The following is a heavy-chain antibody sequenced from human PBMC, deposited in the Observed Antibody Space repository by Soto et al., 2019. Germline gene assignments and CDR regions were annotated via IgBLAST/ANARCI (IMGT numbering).Heavy chain of an antibody. CDR1: GGSISSGDYY. V-gene: IGHV4-30-4*01. CDR2: IYFSGST. J-gene: IGHJ3*02. D-gene: IGHD3-22*01. Sequence: SETLSLTCTVSGGSISSGDYYWSWIRQSPGKGLEWIGYIYFSGSTYYNPSLKSRVTISVYTSKNQFSLKLSSVTVADTAVYYCARDPRWLDAFDIWGQGTMVTVSS. CDR3: ARDPRWLDAFDI.